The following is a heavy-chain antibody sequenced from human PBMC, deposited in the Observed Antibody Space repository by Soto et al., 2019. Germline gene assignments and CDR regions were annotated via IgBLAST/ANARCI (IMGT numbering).Heavy chain of an antibody. CDR2: INVGNGNA. V-gene: IGHV1-3*01. J-gene: IGHJ5*02. Sequence: GASVKVSCKTSGYTYTEYPIHWVRQAPGQGLEWMGWINVGNGNAKYSQKFQGRVTITRDTSASTAYMELSSLRSEDTAVYYCARMSSSGSRWFDPWGQGTLVTVSS. CDR3: ARMSSSGSRWFDP. CDR1: GYTYTEYP. D-gene: IGHD6-19*01.